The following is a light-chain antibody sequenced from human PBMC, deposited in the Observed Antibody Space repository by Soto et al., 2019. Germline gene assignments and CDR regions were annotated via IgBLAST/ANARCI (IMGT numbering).Light chain of an antibody. CDR3: SSYAGSNNLGV. J-gene: IGLJ2*01. V-gene: IGLV2-8*01. Sequence: QSALTQPPSAPGSPGQSVTISCTGTSSDVGGYNYVSWYQQHPGKAPKLLIYEVSKRPSGVPDRFSGSKSGNTASLTVSGLQAEDEADYYCSSYAGSNNLGVFGGGTK. CDR2: EVS. CDR1: SSDVGGYNY.